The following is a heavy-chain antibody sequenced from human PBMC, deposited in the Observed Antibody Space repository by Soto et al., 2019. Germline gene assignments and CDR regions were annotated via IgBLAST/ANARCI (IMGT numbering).Heavy chain of an antibody. CDR1: GFTFSSYS. V-gene: IGHV3-21*01. CDR3: ARANGRVGYNYSCYYRIDV. D-gene: IGHD2-8*01. CDR2: ISSSSSYI. Sequence: GGSLRLSCAASGFTFSSYSMNWVRQAPGKGLEWVSSISSSSSYIYYADSVKGRFSISRDNAKNSLYLQLNSLRAEDTAVYYCARANGRVGYNYSCYYRIDVWGQGTTVTVSS. J-gene: IGHJ6*02.